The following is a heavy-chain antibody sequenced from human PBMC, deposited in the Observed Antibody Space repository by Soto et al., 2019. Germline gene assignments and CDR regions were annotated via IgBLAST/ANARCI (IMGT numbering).Heavy chain of an antibody. Sequence: QVQLQESGPGLVKPSDTLSLTCAVSGYSISSSNWWGWIRQPPGKGLEWIGYIYYSGTTYYNPSRKRRVTMSVDTSKNPFSLKLTSVTAVDTAVYYCARREIQGPIDYWGQGTLVTVSS. CDR2: IYYSGTT. J-gene: IGHJ4*02. CDR1: GYSISSSNW. CDR3: ARREIQGPIDY. V-gene: IGHV4-28*01. D-gene: IGHD1-26*01.